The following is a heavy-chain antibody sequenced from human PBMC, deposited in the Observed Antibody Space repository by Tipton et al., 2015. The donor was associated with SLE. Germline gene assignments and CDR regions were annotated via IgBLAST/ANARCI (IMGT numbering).Heavy chain of an antibody. CDR3: ARFDYSNWDDY. CDR2: ISSSGSTV. D-gene: IGHD4-11*01. J-gene: IGHJ4*02. CDR1: GFTFSDYY. Sequence: SLRLSCAASGFTFSDYYMSWIRQAPGKGLEWVSYISSSGSTVYYAESVKGRFTISRDNPKNSLFLHMSGLSAEDTAVYYCARFDYSNWDDYWGQGTLVTVSS. V-gene: IGHV3-11*01.